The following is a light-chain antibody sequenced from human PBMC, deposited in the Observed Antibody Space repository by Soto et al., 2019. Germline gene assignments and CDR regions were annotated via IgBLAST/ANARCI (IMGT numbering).Light chain of an antibody. J-gene: IGKJ4*01. V-gene: IGKV3-20*01. Sequence: EIVLTQSPGNLYLSPGERATLSCRASQSVSSSFLAWYQQIPGQAPRLLIYGASSRPTGIPDRFSGSGSGTDFILIISRLEPEDFVVYSCQQYGSSPLTFGGGTKLEIK. CDR1: QSVSSSF. CDR3: QQYGSSPLT. CDR2: GAS.